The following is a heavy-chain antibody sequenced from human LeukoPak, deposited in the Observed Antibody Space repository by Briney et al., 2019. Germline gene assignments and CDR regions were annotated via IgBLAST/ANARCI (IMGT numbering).Heavy chain of an antibody. CDR2: INSDGSST. Sequence: PGGSLRLSCAASGFTFSSYWIHWVRQAPGKGLVWVSRINSDGSSTSHADSVKGRFTISRDNAKNTLYLQMNSLRAEDTAVYYCARVEGSGIIDYWGQGTLVTVSS. CDR3: ARVEGSGIIDY. D-gene: IGHD1-26*01. V-gene: IGHV3-74*01. CDR1: GFTFSSYW. J-gene: IGHJ4*02.